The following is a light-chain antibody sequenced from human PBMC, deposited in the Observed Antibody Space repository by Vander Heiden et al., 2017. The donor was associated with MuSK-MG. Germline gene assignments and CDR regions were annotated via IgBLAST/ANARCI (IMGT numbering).Light chain of an antibody. CDR1: QDISNY. Sequence: DIQMTQSPSSLSASVGDRVTITCQASQDISNYLNWYQQKPGKAPKLLIYDASKLETGVPSRFSGSGSGTDFTFTISSLQPEDIATYYCQQYDNFPSITFGQGTRLDIK. J-gene: IGKJ5*01. CDR3: QQYDNFPSIT. CDR2: DAS. V-gene: IGKV1-33*01.